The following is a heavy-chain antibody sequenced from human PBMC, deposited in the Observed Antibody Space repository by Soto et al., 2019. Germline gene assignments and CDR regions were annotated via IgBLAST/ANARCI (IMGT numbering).Heavy chain of an antibody. D-gene: IGHD3-10*01. CDR2: VYYSGIT. CDR1: GGSINNANYH. Sequence: QLQLQESGPGLVKPSETLSLTCTVSGGSINNANYHWGWIRQPPGKGLEYIGNVYYSGITSYNPSLKRRVTISVDTSKNQFSLKLTSVTAADTAVYYCARQGRYYGSGSFFDPWGQGTQVTVSS. J-gene: IGHJ5*02. V-gene: IGHV4-39*01. CDR3: ARQGRYYGSGSFFDP.